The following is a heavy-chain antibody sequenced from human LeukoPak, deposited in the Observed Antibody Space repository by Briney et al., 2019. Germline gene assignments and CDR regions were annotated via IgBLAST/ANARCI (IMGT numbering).Heavy chain of an antibody. CDR1: GFTFSSYA. CDR2: ISGSGGST. D-gene: IGHD2-15*01. J-gene: IGHJ4*02. V-gene: IGHV3-23*01. CDR3: AKPHTPYCSGATCYLFDF. Sequence: GGSLRLSCAASGFTFSSYAMSWVRQAPGKGLEWVSAISGSGGSTYYADSVKGRFTIPRDNSKNTLYVQLNSLRAEDTAVYYCAKPHTPYCSGATCYLFDFWGQGTLVTVSS.